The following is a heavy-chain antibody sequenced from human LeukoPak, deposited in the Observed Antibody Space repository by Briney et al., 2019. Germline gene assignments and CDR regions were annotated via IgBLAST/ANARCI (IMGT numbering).Heavy chain of an antibody. CDR1: GFTFSSYA. CDR3: ARDLSSGYSGNYGAFEY. V-gene: IGHV3-30-3*01. Sequence: QSGGSLRLSCAASGFTFSSYAMHWVRQAPGKGLEWVAVISYDGNNKHYVDSVKGRFTISRDNSKNTVYLQMNSLRAEDTAVYYCARDLSSGYSGNYGAFEYWGQGTLVTVSS. J-gene: IGHJ4*02. CDR2: ISYDGNNK. D-gene: IGHD1-26*01.